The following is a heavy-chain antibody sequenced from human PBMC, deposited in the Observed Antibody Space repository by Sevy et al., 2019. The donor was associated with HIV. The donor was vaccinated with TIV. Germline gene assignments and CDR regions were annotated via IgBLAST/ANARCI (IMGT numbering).Heavy chain of an antibody. V-gene: IGHV1-58*02. J-gene: IGHJ3*02. CDR2: IVVGSGNT. CDR3: AAGDSSGSHDAFDI. CDR1: GFTFTSSA. Sequence: ASVKVSCKASGFTFTSSAMQWVRQARGQRLEWIGWIVVGSGNTNYVQKFQERVTITRDMSTSTAYMELSSLRSEDTAVYYCAAGDSSGSHDAFDIRGQGTMVTVSS. D-gene: IGHD3-22*01.